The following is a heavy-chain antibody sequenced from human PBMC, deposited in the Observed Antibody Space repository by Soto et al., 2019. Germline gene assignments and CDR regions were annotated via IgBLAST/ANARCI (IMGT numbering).Heavy chain of an antibody. J-gene: IGHJ6*02. Sequence: EVQLVESGGALVQPGGSLRLSCAASGFNFYTTWMDWVRQSPGKGLEWVANIDQDGNEKYYVDSVKGRFTISRDNARNLLYLQRNCLRAGDTGVYYCSRRLEVWGHGTTVTVSS. CDR3: SRRLEV. V-gene: IGHV3-7*05. CDR2: IDQDGNEK. CDR1: GFNFYTTW.